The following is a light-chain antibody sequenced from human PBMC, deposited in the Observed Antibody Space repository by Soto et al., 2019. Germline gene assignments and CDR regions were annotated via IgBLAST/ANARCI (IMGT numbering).Light chain of an antibody. J-gene: IGKJ1*01. V-gene: IGKV1-5*01. CDR3: QQYDSYWT. CDR1: QSISNW. CDR2: DAS. Sequence: DIHMTQSPSILSASVGDRVTITCRASQSISNWLAWYQQKPGKAPKVLIYDASSLESGVPSRFSGSGSGTEFTLTISSLQPDDFATYYCQQYDSYWTFGQGTKVDI.